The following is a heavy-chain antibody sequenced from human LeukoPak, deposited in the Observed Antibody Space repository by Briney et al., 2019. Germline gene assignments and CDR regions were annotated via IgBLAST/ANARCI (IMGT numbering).Heavy chain of an antibody. Sequence: SETLSLTCAVYGGSFSGYYWSWIRQPPGKGLEWIGEINHSGSTNYNPSLKSRVTISVDTSKNQFSLKLSSVTAADTAVYYCARLRMVIAFVKEWSPGRYYYYMDVWGKGTTVTVSS. CDR2: INHSGST. CDR1: GGSFSGYY. D-gene: IGHD2-21*01. J-gene: IGHJ6*03. CDR3: ARLRMVIAFVKEWSPGRYYYYMDV. V-gene: IGHV4-34*01.